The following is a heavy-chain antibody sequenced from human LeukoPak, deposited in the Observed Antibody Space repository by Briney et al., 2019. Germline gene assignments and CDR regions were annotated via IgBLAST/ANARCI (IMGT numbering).Heavy chain of an antibody. V-gene: IGHV3-7*04. CDR2: IKQDASEK. Sequence: GGSLRLSCAASGFTFINDWMSWVRQAPGKGVEWVSNIKQDASEKYYVNSVKGRFTIFRDNAKNSLNLQMNRLRPEDTAVYYCARDGWRFGELSDYWGQGTLVTVSS. CDR3: ARDGWRFGELSDY. CDR1: GFTFINDW. D-gene: IGHD3-10*01. J-gene: IGHJ4*02.